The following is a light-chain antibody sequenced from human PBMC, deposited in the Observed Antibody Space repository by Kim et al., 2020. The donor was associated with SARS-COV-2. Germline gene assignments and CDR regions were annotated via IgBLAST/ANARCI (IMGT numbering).Light chain of an antibody. J-gene: IGKJ1*01. CDR2: GAS. V-gene: IGKV1-16*02. Sequence: AYVGDRVTITWRARQGIGNYVGRVQQKPGKAPKSLIYGASNLQTGVPSKFSGRGSGTDFSLTINSLQPEDVATYYCQQYHAYPRTFGQGTKVDIK. CDR3: QQYHAYPRT. CDR1: QGIGNY.